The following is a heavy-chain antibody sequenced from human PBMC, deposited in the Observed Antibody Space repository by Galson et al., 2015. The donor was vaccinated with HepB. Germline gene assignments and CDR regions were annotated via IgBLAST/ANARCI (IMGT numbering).Heavy chain of an antibody. CDR2: IYYSGST. J-gene: IGHJ5*02. CDR1: GGSISSSSYY. CDR3: ARHPREWELLAEGLPGWFDP. D-gene: IGHD1-26*01. V-gene: IGHV4-39*01. Sequence: ETLSLTCTVSGGSISSSSYYWGWIRQPPGKGLEWIGSIYYSGSTYYNPSLKSRVTISVDTSKNQFSLKLSSVTAADTAVYYCARHPREWELLAEGLPGWFDPWGQGTLVTVSS.